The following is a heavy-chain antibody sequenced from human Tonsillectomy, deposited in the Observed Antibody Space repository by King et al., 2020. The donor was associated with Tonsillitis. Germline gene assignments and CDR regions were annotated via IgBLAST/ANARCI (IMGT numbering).Heavy chain of an antibody. CDR2: INSDGSST. D-gene: IGHD6-13*01. V-gene: IGHV3-74*01. J-gene: IGHJ1*01. CDR3: ARDNYGRRSSSYSGVPQY. Sequence: VQLVESGGGLVQPGGALRLACGGSGFTFSSYWMHWVRQAPGKGLVWVSRINSDGSSTSYADSVKGRFTISRDNAKNTLYLQMNSLRAEDTAIYYCARDNYGRRSSSYSGVPQYWGQGALVTVSS. CDR1: GFTFSSYW.